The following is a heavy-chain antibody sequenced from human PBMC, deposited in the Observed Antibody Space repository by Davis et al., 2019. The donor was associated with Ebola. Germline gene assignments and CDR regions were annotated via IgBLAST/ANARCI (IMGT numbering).Heavy chain of an antibody. Sequence: GGSLRLSCVASGFIFSSYVMSWVRQAPGKGLEWVSTLGTSADTYYADSVKGRFTISRDNSKNTLYLQMNGLRVEDTAIYYCAKDTSNIWFDVWGQGTMVTVSS. CDR3: AKDTSNIWFDV. D-gene: IGHD1-26*01. CDR1: GFIFSSYV. J-gene: IGHJ3*01. CDR2: LGTSADT. V-gene: IGHV3-23*01.